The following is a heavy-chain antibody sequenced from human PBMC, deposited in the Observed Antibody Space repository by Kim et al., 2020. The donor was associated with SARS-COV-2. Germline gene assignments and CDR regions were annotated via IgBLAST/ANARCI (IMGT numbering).Heavy chain of an antibody. CDR1: GFTFSSYG. CDR2: ISYDGSNK. Sequence: GGSLRLSCAASGFTFSSYGMHWVRQAPGKGLEWVAVISYDGSNKYYADSVKGRFTISRDNSKNTLYLQMNSLRAEDTAVYYCAKFGGGDPSDWGQGTLVTVSS. J-gene: IGHJ4*02. CDR3: AKFGGGDPSD. V-gene: IGHV3-30*18. D-gene: IGHD2-21*01.